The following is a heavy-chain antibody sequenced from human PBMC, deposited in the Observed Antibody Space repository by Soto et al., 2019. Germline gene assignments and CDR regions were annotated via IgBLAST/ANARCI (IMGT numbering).Heavy chain of an antibody. Sequence: AALKFSCKASGYTFSNYGRNWVRQAPGQGLEWMGWVSANNGHTNYAQNLQGRVSMTTDTSTSTAYMELRGLTFDDTAVYYCARDIESVTAKHFFYYYAMDVWGQGTTVSVSS. V-gene: IGHV1-18*01. CDR3: ARDIESVTAKHFFYYYAMDV. CDR1: GYTFSNYG. D-gene: IGHD2-8*01. CDR2: VSANNGHT. J-gene: IGHJ6*02.